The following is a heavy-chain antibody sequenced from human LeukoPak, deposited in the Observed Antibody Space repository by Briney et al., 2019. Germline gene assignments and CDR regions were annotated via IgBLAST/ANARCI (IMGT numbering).Heavy chain of an antibody. Sequence: PSETLSLTCTVSGGSISSSSYYWCWIRQLPGKGLEWIGSIYYSGSTYYNPSLKSRVTISVDTSKNQFSLKLSSVTAADTAVYYCARERPRNGGLFDYWGQGTLVTVSS. CDR3: ARERPRNGGLFDY. V-gene: IGHV4-39*02. D-gene: IGHD3-16*01. CDR2: IYYSGST. CDR1: GGSISSSSYY. J-gene: IGHJ4*02.